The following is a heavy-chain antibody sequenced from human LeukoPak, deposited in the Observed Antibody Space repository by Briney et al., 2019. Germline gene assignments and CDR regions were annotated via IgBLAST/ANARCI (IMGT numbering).Heavy chain of an antibody. CDR1: GFTLSSYA. D-gene: IGHD3-22*01. V-gene: IGHV3-23*01. Sequence: GGSLRLSCAASGFTLSSYAMSWVRQAPGKGLEWVSAISVSGNTYHADSVRGRFTISRDNSKNTLYLQMNSLRAEDTAVYYCAKDRLTLDYYDSMDDFDYWGQGTLVTVSS. CDR2: ISVSGNT. J-gene: IGHJ4*02. CDR3: AKDRLTLDYYDSMDDFDY.